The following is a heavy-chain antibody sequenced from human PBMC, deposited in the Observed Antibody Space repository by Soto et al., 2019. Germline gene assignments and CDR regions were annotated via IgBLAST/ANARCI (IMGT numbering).Heavy chain of an antibody. D-gene: IGHD3-22*01. Sequence: QVQLQQWGAGLLKPSETLSLTCAVYGGSFSGYYWSWIRQPPGKGLEWIGEINHSGSTNYNPSLKSRGPISVDTSKNQFSLKLSSVTAADTAVYYCARAPRAYYYDSSGYYPWGQGTLVTVSS. J-gene: IGHJ5*02. CDR3: ARAPRAYYYDSSGYYP. V-gene: IGHV4-34*01. CDR1: GGSFSGYY. CDR2: INHSGST.